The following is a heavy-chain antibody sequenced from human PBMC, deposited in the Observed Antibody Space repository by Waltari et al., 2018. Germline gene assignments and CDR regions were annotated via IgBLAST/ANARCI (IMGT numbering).Heavy chain of an antibody. CDR3: ARVPQYCSSTSCYEGDYYFYGMDV. CDR2: IIPTLDIT. D-gene: IGHD2-2*01. V-gene: IGHV1-69*10. CDR1: GGTFSNYA. Sequence: QVQLVQSGAEVKKPASSVKVSCKASGGTFSNYALNWVRPAPGQWLEWMGGIIPTLDITNNAQKFQGRVTITADKSTSTAYMELSSLRSEDTAVYYCARVPQYCSSTSCYEGDYYFYGMDVWGQGTTVTVSS. J-gene: IGHJ6*02.